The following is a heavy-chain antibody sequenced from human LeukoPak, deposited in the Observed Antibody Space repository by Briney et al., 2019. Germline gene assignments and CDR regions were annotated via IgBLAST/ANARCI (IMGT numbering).Heavy chain of an antibody. V-gene: IGHV4-59*01. CDR3: ARGSHDYGGTTLIY. J-gene: IGHJ4*02. Sequence: SETLSLTCTVSGGSISSYYWSWIRQPPGKGLEWIGYIYYSGSTNYNPSLKSRVTISVDTSKNQFSLELSSVTAADTAVYYCARGSHDYGGTTLIYWGQGTLVTVSS. CDR1: GGSISSYY. D-gene: IGHD4-23*01. CDR2: IYYSGST.